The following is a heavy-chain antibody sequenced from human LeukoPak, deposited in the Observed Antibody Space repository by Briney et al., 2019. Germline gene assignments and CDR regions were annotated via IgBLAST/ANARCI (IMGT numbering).Heavy chain of an antibody. D-gene: IGHD2-21*02. J-gene: IGHJ2*01. CDR2: IIPIFGTA. Sequence: ASVKVSCKASGGTFSSYAISWVRQAPGQGLEWMGGIIPIFGTANYAQKFQGRVTITADESTSTAYMELSSLRSEDTAVYYCARADRYCGGDCYSDAWYFDLWGRGTLVTVSS. V-gene: IGHV1-69*13. CDR3: ARADRYCGGDCYSDAWYFDL. CDR1: GGTFSSYA.